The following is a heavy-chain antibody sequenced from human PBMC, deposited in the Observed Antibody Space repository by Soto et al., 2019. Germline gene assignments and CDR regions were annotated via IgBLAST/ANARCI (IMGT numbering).Heavy chain of an antibody. D-gene: IGHD3-10*01. CDR3: AKDPYGSGSYGAFDI. V-gene: IGHV3-9*01. Sequence: GGSLRLSCAASGFTFDDYAMHWVRQAPGKGLEWVSGISWNSGSIGYADSVKGRFTISRDNAKNSLYLQMNSLRAEDTALYYCAKDPYGSGSYGAFDIWGQGTMVTVSS. CDR2: ISWNSGSI. J-gene: IGHJ3*02. CDR1: GFTFDDYA.